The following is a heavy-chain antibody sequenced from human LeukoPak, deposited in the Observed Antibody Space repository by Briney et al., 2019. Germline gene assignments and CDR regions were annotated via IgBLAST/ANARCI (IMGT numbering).Heavy chain of an antibody. J-gene: IGHJ4*02. D-gene: IGHD4-11*01. Sequence: GGSLRLSCAASGFTFSSYGMHWVRQAPGKGLEWVAVISYDGSNKYYADSVKGRFTISRDNSKNTLYLQMNSLRAEDTAVYYCAKVDAYSNYPYYFDYWGQGTPVTVSS. CDR1: GFTFSSYG. V-gene: IGHV3-30*18. CDR2: ISYDGSNK. CDR3: AKVDAYSNYPYYFDY.